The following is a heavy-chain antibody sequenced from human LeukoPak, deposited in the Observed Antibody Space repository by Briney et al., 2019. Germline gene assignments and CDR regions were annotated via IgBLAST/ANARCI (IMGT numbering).Heavy chain of an antibody. CDR3: AREAITIFGVVRTQTTYGPHRFDP. D-gene: IGHD3-3*01. J-gene: IGHJ5*02. V-gene: IGHV4-59*01. Sequence: SETLSLTCTVSGGSISSYYWSWIRQPPGKGLEWIGYIYYSGSTNYNPSLKSRVTISVDTSKNQFSLKLSSVTAADTAVYYCAREAITIFGVVRTQTTYGPHRFDPWGQGTLVTVSS. CDR2: IYYSGST. CDR1: GGSISSYY.